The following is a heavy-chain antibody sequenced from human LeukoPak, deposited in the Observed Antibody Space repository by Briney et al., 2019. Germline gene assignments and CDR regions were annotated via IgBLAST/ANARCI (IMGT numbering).Heavy chain of an antibody. CDR1: GFTFSSYG. CDR2: ISYDGSNK. V-gene: IGHV3-30*18. CDR3: AKDLEVDTYYFDY. D-gene: IGHD5-18*01. J-gene: IGHJ4*02. Sequence: GGSLRLSCAASGFTFSSYGMHWVRQAPGKGLEWVAVISYDGSNKYYADSVKGRFTISRDKSKNTLYLQMNSLRAEDTAVYYCAKDLEVDTYYFDYWGQGTLVTVSS.